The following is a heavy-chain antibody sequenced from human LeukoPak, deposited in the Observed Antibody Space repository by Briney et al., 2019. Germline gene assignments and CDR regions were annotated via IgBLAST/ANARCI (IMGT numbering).Heavy chain of an antibody. V-gene: IGHV3-23*01. J-gene: IGHJ4*02. CDR3: ARGAVAVSY. CDR1: GFTFSTSW. CDR2: ISGSGGST. D-gene: IGHD6-19*01. Sequence: PGGSLRLSCTGSGFTFSTSWIHWVRQAPGKGLEWVSAISGSGGSTYYADSVKGRFTISRDNAKNSLYLQMNSLRAEDTAVYYCARGAVAVSYWGQGTLVTVSS.